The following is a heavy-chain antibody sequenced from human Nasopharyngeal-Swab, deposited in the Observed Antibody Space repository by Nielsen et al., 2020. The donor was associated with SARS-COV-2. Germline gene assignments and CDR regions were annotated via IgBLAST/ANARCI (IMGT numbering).Heavy chain of an antibody. V-gene: IGHV3-53*01. J-gene: IGHJ4*02. D-gene: IGHD6-19*01. CDR3: AGKYSNGWYRF. Sequence: GESLKISCEASGFTVSSNYMSWVRQAPGKGLEWVSVIYSDGSTSYADSVKGRFTISRDKSKNTLYLQMNSLRTEDTAVYYRAGKYSNGWYRFWGQGTLVTVSS. CDR1: GFTVSSNY. CDR2: IYSDGST.